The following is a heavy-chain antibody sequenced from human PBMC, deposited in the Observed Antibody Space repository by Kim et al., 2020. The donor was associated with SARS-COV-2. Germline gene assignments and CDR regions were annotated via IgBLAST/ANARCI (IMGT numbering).Heavy chain of an antibody. CDR3: ARECGGEYGGIFTY. V-gene: IGHV3-20*01. D-gene: IGHD2-21*01. J-gene: IGHJ4*02. Sequence: GGSLRLSCAASGFSFGAYCMHWVRQAPGKGLVWVARIKGDCSSTGYADSVRGRFTISRDNANNTLYLDMKGLRADDTAVYLCARECGGEYGGIFTYCGQG. CDR1: GFSFGAYC. CDR2: IKGDCSST.